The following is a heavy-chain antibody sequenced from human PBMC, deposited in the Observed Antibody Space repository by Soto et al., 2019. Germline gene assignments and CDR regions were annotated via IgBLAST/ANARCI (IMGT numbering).Heavy chain of an antibody. CDR1: GYTFTSYA. CDR2: INAGNGNT. CDR3: AREMACSGGSCYLMNWFDP. Sequence: ASVKVSCKASGYTFTSYAIHWVRQAPGERLEWMGWINAGNGNTKYSQKSQGRVTITRDTSASTAYMELSSLRSEDTAVYYCAREMACSGGSCYLMNWFDPWGQGTLVTVSS. V-gene: IGHV1-3*01. J-gene: IGHJ5*02. D-gene: IGHD2-15*01.